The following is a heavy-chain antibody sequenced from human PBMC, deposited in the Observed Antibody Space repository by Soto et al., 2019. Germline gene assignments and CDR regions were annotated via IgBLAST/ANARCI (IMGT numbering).Heavy chain of an antibody. CDR1: GFTFTSYW. Sequence: EVQVVESGGGLVQPGGSLRLSCAASGFTFTSYWMTWVRQAPGRGLEWVANINKDGSEKSYVDSVKGRFTISRDNAKSSLYLKPNSLRADDTAVYYCVREIASRLWGKGTTVIVSS. V-gene: IGHV3-7*01. CDR2: INKDGSEK. CDR3: VREIASRL. J-gene: IGHJ6*04. D-gene: IGHD2-21*01.